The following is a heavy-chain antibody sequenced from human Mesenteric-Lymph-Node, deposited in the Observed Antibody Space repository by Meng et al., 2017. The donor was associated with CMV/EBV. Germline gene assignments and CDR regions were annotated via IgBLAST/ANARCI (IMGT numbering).Heavy chain of an antibody. Sequence: SETLSLTCSVSGGSISSYYWSWVRQPPGKGLEWIGYIYYRGSTNYNLSLKSRVTILLDTSKTQFSLKVNSATAADTAVYYCARHVDMVVVVAATGWFDPWGQGTLVTVSS. CDR3: ARHVDMVVVVAATGWFDP. D-gene: IGHD2-15*01. V-gene: IGHV4-59*01. CDR2: IYYRGST. J-gene: IGHJ5*02. CDR1: GGSISSYY.